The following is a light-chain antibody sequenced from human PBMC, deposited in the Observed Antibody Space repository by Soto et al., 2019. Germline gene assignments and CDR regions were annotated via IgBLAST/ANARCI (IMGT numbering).Light chain of an antibody. V-gene: IGKV1-39*01. CDR1: QSIRYY. Sequence: DIQMTQSPSSLSASVGDRVTITCRASQSIRYYLNWYQQKPGKAPKLLIYAASSLQSGVPSRFSGSGSGTAFTLTISSLQAEDFATYYCQQCYSTPQTTFGQGTKLEIK. CDR2: AAS. CDR3: QQCYSTPQTT. J-gene: IGKJ2*01.